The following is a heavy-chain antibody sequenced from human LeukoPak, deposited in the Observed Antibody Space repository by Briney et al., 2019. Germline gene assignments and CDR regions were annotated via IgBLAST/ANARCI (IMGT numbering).Heavy chain of an antibody. CDR2: IYPGDSDT. V-gene: IGHV5-51*01. Sequence: GESLKISCKGPGYSFTNYWIAWVRQMPGKGLEWMGIIYPGDSDTRYSPSFQGQVTISADKSINTVYLQWSSLKASDTAMYYCARQSAAAGTLGDYWGQGTLVTVSS. D-gene: IGHD6-13*01. J-gene: IGHJ4*02. CDR1: GYSFTNYW. CDR3: ARQSAAAGTLGDY.